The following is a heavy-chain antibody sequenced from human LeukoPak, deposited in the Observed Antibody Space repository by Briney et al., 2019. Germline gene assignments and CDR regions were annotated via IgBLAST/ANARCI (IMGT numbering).Heavy chain of an antibody. CDR2: INPNSGGT. CDR3: ARGPKRIAAAGTPGMAGY. V-gene: IGHV1-2*02. D-gene: IGHD6-13*01. Sequence: ASVKVSFTGSGYTFTGCYMHWVWLPPGQGHEWKGWINPNSGGTNYAQKFQGRVTMTRDTSISTAYMELSRLRSDDTAVYYCARGPKRIAAAGTPGMAGYWGQGTLVTVSS. J-gene: IGHJ4*02. CDR1: GYTFTGCY.